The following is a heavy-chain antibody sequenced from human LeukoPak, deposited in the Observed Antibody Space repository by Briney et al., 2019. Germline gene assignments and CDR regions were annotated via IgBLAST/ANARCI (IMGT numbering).Heavy chain of an antibody. CDR2: ISGSGGST. CDR1: GFTVSSNY. V-gene: IGHV3-23*01. J-gene: IGHJ4*02. Sequence: PGGSLRLSCAASGFTVSSNYMTWVRQAPGKGLEWVSAISGSGGSTYYADSVKGRFTISRDNSKNTLYLQMNSLRAEDTAVYYCAKDRDFWSGYPDYWGQGTLVTVSS. D-gene: IGHD3-3*01. CDR3: AKDRDFWSGYPDY.